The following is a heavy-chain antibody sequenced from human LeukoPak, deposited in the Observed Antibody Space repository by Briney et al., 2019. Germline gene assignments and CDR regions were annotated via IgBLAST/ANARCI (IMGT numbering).Heavy chain of an antibody. CDR2: ISSSGSTI. V-gene: IGHV3-48*03. D-gene: IGHD1-26*01. CDR1: GFTFSSYE. CDR3: ARGGSGSYYVDY. Sequence: GGSLRLSCAASGFTFSSYEMNWVRQAPGKGLEWVSYISSSGSTIYYADSVKGRFTISRDNAKNSLYLQMNSLRAEDTAVYYCARGGSGSYYVDYWGQGTLVTVSS. J-gene: IGHJ4*02.